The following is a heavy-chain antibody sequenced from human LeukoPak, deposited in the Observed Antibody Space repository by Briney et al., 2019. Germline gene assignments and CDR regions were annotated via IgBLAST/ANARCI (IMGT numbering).Heavy chain of an antibody. D-gene: IGHD1-26*01. Sequence: PSETLSLTCTVSGGSISSYYWSWIRQPPGKGLERIGYIYYSGSTNYNPSLRSRVTISVDTSKNQFSLKVRSVTAADSAVYYCARDQGSGSYNLDAFDIWGQGTMVTVSS. CDR2: IYYSGST. CDR1: GGSISSYY. V-gene: IGHV4-59*01. J-gene: IGHJ3*02. CDR3: ARDQGSGSYNLDAFDI.